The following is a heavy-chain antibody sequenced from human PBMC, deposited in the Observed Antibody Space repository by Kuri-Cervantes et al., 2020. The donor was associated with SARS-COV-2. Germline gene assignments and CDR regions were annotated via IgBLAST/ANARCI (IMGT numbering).Heavy chain of an antibody. Sequence: SQTLSLTCAVYGGSFSGYYWSWIRQPPGKGLEWIGEINHSGSTNYNPSLKSRVTISVDTSKNQFSLKLSSVTAADTAVYYCARGWYPVGATILYYFDYWGQGTLVTRLL. J-gene: IGHJ4*02. CDR1: GGSFSGYY. CDR3: ARGWYPVGATILYYFDY. CDR2: INHSGST. D-gene: IGHD1-26*01. V-gene: IGHV4-34*01.